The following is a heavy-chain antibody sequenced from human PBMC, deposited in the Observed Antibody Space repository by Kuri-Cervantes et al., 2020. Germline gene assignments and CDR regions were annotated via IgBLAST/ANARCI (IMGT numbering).Heavy chain of an antibody. Sequence: GSLRLSCAVSGYSISSGYYWGWIRQPPGKGLEWIGSIYHSGSTYYNPSLKSRVTISVDTSKNQFSLKLSSVAAADTAVYYCARDRGSSSYLTGDFDYWGQGTLVTVSS. CDR3: ARDRGSSSYLTGDFDY. D-gene: IGHD6-6*01. V-gene: IGHV4-38-2*02. J-gene: IGHJ4*02. CDR1: GYSISSGYY. CDR2: IYHSGST.